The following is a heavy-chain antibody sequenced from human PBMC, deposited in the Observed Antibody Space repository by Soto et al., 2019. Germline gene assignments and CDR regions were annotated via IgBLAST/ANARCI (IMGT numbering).Heavy chain of an antibody. CDR3: ARASSSLVYFDY. D-gene: IGHD6-6*01. V-gene: IGHV4-31*03. CDR1: GGSISSGNYY. J-gene: IGHJ4*02. Sequence: TLSLTCTVSGGSISSGNYYWSWIRQHPGRGLEWIGYIYYSGSTYYNPSLKSRVTISVDTSKNQFSLKLSSVTAADTAVYYCARASSSLVYFDYWGQGTLVTVSS. CDR2: IYYSGST.